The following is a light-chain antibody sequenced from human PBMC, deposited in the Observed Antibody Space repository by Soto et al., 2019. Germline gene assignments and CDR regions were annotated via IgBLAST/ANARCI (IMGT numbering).Light chain of an antibody. Sequence: GERATLSCRASRTVDGNYLAWYHQKPGQPPRLLIHSASTRAPGIPDRFSASGAGTDFTLTISRLEPEDSAVYYCQQYSASPRTFGPGTKVDI. V-gene: IGKV3-20*01. CDR3: QQYSASPRT. J-gene: IGKJ3*01. CDR1: RTVDGNY. CDR2: SAS.